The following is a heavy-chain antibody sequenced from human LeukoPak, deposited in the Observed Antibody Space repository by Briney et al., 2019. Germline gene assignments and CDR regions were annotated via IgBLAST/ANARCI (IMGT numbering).Heavy chain of an antibody. V-gene: IGHV4-39*01. D-gene: IGHD3-22*01. CDR3: ATQGSSGYYYYYYMDV. J-gene: IGHJ6*03. CDR1: GVSISTKNYY. CDR2: VYYTGSI. Sequence: SETLSLTCSVSGVSISTKNYYWGWVRQPPGEGLEWIGTVYYTGSIHHNPSLKSRVTISVDTSKNQFSLKLSSVTAADTAVYYCATQGSSGYYYYYYMDVWGKGTTVTVSS.